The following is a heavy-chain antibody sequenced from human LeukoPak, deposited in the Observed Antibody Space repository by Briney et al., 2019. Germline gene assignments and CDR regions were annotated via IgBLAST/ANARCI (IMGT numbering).Heavy chain of an antibody. CDR2: INARGDT. D-gene: IGHD2-2*01. V-gene: IGHV4-34*01. J-gene: IGHJ5*02. CDR1: GWSFNDYY. CDR3: ARGQVPAARGYNWFDP. Sequence: PSETPSLTFAVYGWSFNDYYCNWIRQPPGKGLEWIGEINARGDTNYNPSLKSRVTISVDTYKKQSSLRVTSMIAADTALYYCARGQVPAARGYNWFDPWGQGTLVTVSS.